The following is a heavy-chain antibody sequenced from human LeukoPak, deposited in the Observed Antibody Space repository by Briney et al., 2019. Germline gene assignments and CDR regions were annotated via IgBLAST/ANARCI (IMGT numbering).Heavy chain of an antibody. J-gene: IGHJ4*02. D-gene: IGHD6-13*01. Sequence: GGSLRLSCAAPGFIVRSNYMSWVRQAPGKGLEWVSILYSDSSAYYADSVKGRFTISRDNSKDTLYLQMNSLRSEDTAVYYCARYSSSWPHRFDYWGQGTLVTVSS. CDR3: ARYSSSWPHRFDY. CDR2: LYSDSSA. V-gene: IGHV3-53*05. CDR1: GFIVRSNY.